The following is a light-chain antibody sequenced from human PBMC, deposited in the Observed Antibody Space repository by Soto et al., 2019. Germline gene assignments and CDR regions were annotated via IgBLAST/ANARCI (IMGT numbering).Light chain of an antibody. V-gene: IGKV1-39*01. J-gene: IGKJ2*01. CDR3: QQSYSGPFT. CDR1: QSISSV. Sequence: DIQMTQSPSSLSASVGDRVTITCRASQSISSVLNWYQQKPGKAPKFLISTASSLQSGVPSRFSGSGSGTDFTLTISSLQPEDFATYYCQQSYSGPFTCGQGTKLEIK. CDR2: TAS.